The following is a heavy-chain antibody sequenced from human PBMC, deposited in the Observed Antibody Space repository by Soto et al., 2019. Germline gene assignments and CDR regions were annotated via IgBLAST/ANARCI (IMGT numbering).Heavy chain of an antibody. Sequence: QVQLVESGGGVVQPGTSLRLSCAASGFTFTTYGMRWVRQAPGKGLDWVALIWYDGSRTHYAESVKGRFTISRDNSKNTLFLQMNSLRVEDTAVYYCAREQIGVAGSSYDYWGQGTLVTVSS. CDR1: GFTFTTYG. D-gene: IGHD6-19*01. V-gene: IGHV3-33*01. CDR3: AREQIGVAGSSYDY. J-gene: IGHJ4*02. CDR2: IWYDGSRT.